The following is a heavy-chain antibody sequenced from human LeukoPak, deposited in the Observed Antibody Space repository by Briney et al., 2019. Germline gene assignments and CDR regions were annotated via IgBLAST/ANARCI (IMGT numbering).Heavy chain of an antibody. CDR3: ARVNSGSYFLDY. J-gene: IGHJ4*02. V-gene: IGHV4-59*01. CDR1: GGSISSYN. CDR2: IYYSGST. D-gene: IGHD1-26*01. Sequence: PSETLSLTCTVSGGSISSYNWSWIRQPPGKGLEWIGYIYYSGSTNYNPSLKSRVTISIDTSKNQFSRKLSSVTAADTAVYYCARVNSGSYFLDYWGQGTLVTVSS.